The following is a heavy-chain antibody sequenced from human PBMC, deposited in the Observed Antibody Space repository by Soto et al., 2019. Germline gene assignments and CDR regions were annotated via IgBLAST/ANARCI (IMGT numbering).Heavy chain of an antibody. D-gene: IGHD6-19*01. CDR2: IYYSGST. Sequence: PSETLSLTCTVSGGSISSSSYYWGWIRQPPGKGLEWIGSIYYSGSTYYNPSLKGRVTISVDTSKNQFSLKLSSVTAADTAVYYCARGRQQWLLRDYYDMEAWGKGTTATVAS. CDR3: ARGRQQWLLRDYYDMEA. V-gene: IGHV4-39*01. CDR1: GGSISSSSYY. J-gene: IGHJ6*03.